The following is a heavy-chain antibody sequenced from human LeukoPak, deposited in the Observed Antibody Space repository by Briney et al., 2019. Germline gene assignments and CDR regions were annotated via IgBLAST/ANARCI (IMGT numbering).Heavy chain of an antibody. CDR2: IYHSGST. CDR1: GGSISSGGYS. D-gene: IGHD3-10*01. V-gene: IGHV4-30-2*01. CDR3: ARASMVRGVITGNWFDP. J-gene: IGHJ5*02. Sequence: PSETLSLTCAVSGGSISSGGYSWSWIRQPPGKGLEWIGYIYHSGSTYYNPSLKSRVTISVDRSKNQLSLKLSSVTAADTAVYYCARASMVRGVITGNWFDPWGQGTLVTVSS.